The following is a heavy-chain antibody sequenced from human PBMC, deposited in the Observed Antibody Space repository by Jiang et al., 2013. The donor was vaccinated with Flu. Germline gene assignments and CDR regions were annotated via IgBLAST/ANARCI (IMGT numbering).Heavy chain of an antibody. Sequence: LLKPSETLSLTCTVSGGSISSSSYYWGWIRQPPGKGLEWIGSIYYSGSTYYNPSLKSRVTISVDTSKNQFSLKLSSVTAADTAVYYCARHDIGVNWFDPWGQGTLVTVSS. V-gene: IGHV4-39*01. CDR2: IYYSGST. CDR3: ARHDIGVNWFDP. J-gene: IGHJ5*02. CDR1: GGSISSSSYY. D-gene: IGHD2-21*01.